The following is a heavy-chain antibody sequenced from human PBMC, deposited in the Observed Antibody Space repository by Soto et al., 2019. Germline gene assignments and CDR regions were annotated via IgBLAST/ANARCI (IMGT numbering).Heavy chain of an antibody. CDR2: INPSGCRT. D-gene: IGHD3-10*01. Sequence: QVQLVQSGTEVKKPGASVKVSCKASGYTFTTHYMHWVRQAPGQGLEWMGIINPSGCRTTYELKFQGRVTMTSDTSTNTVYVELTSLRSEDTAIYFCARAGENYGSGTFSPPLRYYFNSWGQGTLVTVSS. V-gene: IGHV1-46*01. J-gene: IGHJ4*02. CDR1: GYTFTTHY. CDR3: ARAGENYGSGTFSPPLRYYFNS.